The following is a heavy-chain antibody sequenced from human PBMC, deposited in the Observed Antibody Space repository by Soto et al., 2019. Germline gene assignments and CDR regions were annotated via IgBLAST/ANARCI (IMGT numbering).Heavy chain of an antibody. Sequence: SETLSLTCTVSGGSISSSSYYWGWIRQPPGKGLEWIGSIYYSGSTYYNPSLKSRVTISVDTSKNQFSLKLSSVTAADTAVYYCARHEKDILTGGNYYYYMDVWGKGTTVTVSS. J-gene: IGHJ6*03. V-gene: IGHV4-39*01. CDR3: ARHEKDILTGGNYYYYMDV. D-gene: IGHD3-9*01. CDR2: IYYSGST. CDR1: GGSISSSSYY.